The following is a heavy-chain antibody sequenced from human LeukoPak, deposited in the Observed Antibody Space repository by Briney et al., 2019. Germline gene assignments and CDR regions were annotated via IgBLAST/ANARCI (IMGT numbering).Heavy chain of an antibody. CDR3: AAVIDY. J-gene: IGHJ4*02. CDR1: GFTFSNYE. V-gene: IGHV3-48*03. CDR2: ISNSGNTK. Sequence: GGSLRLSCAASGFTFSNYEMNWIRQAPGKGLEWISYISNSGNTKYYADSVKGLFSISRDNANNSVYLQMNNLRAEDTAVYYCAAVIDYWGQGTLVTVSS.